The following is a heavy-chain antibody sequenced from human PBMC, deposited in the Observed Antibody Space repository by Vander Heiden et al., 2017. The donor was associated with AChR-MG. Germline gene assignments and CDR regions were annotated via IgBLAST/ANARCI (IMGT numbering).Heavy chain of an antibody. D-gene: IGHD2-21*02. CDR1: GFSFSTYS. CDR2: IRGRGGTN. J-gene: IGHJ4*02. V-gene: IGHV3-23*01. CDR3: AKVGGLCSGDCFDY. Sequence: EVQLLESGGGLVQPGGSLRLSCAASGFSFSTYSLSWVRQAPGRGLGWVSAIRGRGGTNYYADSVKGRFTISRDISRNTLYLQMNSLRAEDTAVYHCAKVGGLCSGDCFDYWGQGTLVTVSS.